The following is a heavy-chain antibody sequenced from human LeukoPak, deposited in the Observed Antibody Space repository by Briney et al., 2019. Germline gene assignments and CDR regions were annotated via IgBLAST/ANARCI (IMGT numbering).Heavy chain of an antibody. CDR2: ISYDGSNK. CDR3: ARDSLYSSPTSDY. D-gene: IGHD6-13*01. J-gene: IGHJ4*02. CDR1: GFTFSSYG. Sequence: GRSLRLSCVASGFTFSSYGMHWVRQAPGKGLEWVAVISYDGSNKYYADSVKGRFTISRDNSKNTLYLQMNSLRAEDTAVYYCARDSLYSSPTSDYWGQGTLVTVSS. V-gene: IGHV3-30*03.